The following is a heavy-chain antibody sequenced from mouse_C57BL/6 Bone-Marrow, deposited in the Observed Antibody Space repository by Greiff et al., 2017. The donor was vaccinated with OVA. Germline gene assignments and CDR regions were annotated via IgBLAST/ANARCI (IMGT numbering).Heavy chain of an antibody. CDR2: IYPRSGNT. V-gene: IGHV1-81*01. J-gene: IGHJ2*01. D-gene: IGHD2-1*01. CDR1: GYTFTSYG. Sequence: VQLQQSGAELARPGASVKLSCNASGYTFTSYGISWVKQRTGQGLEWIGEIYPRSGNTYYNEKFKGKATLTADKSSSTAYMELRSLTSEDSAVYFCARRDYGNSDYWGQGTTLTVSS. CDR3: ARRDYGNSDY.